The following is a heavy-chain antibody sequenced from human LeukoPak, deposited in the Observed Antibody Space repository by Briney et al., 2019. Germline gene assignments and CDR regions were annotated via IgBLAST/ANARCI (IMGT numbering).Heavy chain of an antibody. CDR3: ARFRTDDSSGYYGGYFDS. V-gene: IGHV4-34*01. Sequence: SETLSLTCAVYGGSFSDYYWSWIRQPPGKGLEWVGEINHSGSTNYNPSLKSRVTISVDTSKKQFSLKLSSMTAADTGVFYCARFRTDDSSGYYGGYFDSWGQGALVTVSS. D-gene: IGHD3-22*01. J-gene: IGHJ4*02. CDR1: GGSFSDYY. CDR2: INHSGST.